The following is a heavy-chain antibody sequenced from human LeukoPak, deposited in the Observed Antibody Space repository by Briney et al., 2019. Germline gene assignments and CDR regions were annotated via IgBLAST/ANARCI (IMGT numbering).Heavy chain of an antibody. D-gene: IGHD1-26*01. J-gene: IGHJ4*02. CDR1: GYTFTAYY. CDR2: INPNTGGT. V-gene: IGHV1-2*02. Sequence: ASVKVSCKASGYTFTAYYMYWVRQAPGQGLEWMGWINPNTGGTNSAQKFQGRVTVTRDTSITTAYMELGSLTSDDTAVYYCARELIFSGTYLKTFDYWGQGTLVTVSS. CDR3: ARELIFSGTYLKTFDY.